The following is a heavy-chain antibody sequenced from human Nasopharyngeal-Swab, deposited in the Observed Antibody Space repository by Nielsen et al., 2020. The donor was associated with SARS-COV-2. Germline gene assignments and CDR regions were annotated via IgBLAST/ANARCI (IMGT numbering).Heavy chain of an antibody. J-gene: IGHJ6*02. CDR3: ARDGLDYDFWSAYFMDV. Sequence: GGSLRLSCAASGFTFNNYNFNWVRQAPGKGLEWVSSISRRSSYKYYADSVRGRFTISRDNAKKSMYLQMDSLRAEDTAVYYCARDGLDYDFWSAYFMDVWGQGTTVTVSS. CDR2: ISRRSSYK. D-gene: IGHD3-3*01. V-gene: IGHV3-21*01. CDR1: GFTFNNYN.